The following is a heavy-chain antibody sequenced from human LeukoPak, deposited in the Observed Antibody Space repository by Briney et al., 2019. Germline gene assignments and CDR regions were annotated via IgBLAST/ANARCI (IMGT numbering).Heavy chain of an antibody. D-gene: IGHD2-2*01. J-gene: IGHJ4*02. V-gene: IGHV3-43D*04. CDR2: ISWDGGST. CDR1: GFTFDDYA. CDR3: ASLCSSTSCTHFDY. Sequence: GGSLRLSCAASGFTFDDYAMHWVRQAPGKGLEWVSLISWDGGSTYYADSVKGRFTISRDDSKNSLYLQMNSLRAEDTALYYCASLCSSTSCTHFDYWGQGTLVTVSS.